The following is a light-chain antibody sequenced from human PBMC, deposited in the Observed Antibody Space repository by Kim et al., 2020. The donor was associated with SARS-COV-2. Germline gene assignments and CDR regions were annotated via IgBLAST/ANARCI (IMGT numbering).Light chain of an antibody. J-gene: IGLJ3*02. CDR3: SSYTGSTTLV. CDR2: DVT. Sequence: GSPCQTITISGTGGSSDFKSVAWYQQHPGRAPKLRIYDVTTRPSGVSLRLSGSKSGSTASLTISGLQPEDEATYYCSSYTGSTTLVFCGGTKVTVL. CDR1: SSDFKS. V-gene: IGLV2-14*03.